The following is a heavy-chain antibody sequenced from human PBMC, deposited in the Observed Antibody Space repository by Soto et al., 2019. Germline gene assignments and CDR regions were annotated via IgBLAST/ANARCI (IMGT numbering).Heavy chain of an antibody. V-gene: IGHV3-48*03. CDR3: AREEINCGGDCFSL. J-gene: IGHJ4*02. Sequence: GGSLRLSCAASGFTFSSYEMNWVRQAPGRGLEWISYINTNGNAMYYADSVRGRFTVSRDSAKNSLYLQMNSLRAEDTAVYYCAREEINCGGDCFSLWGQGTLVTVSS. CDR1: GFTFSSYE. CDR2: INTNGNAM. D-gene: IGHD2-21*02.